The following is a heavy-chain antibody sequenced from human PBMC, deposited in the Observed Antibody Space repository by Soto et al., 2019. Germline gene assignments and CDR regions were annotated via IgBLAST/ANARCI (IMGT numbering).Heavy chain of an antibody. CDR3: AKSFVAIRHLFQYMGV. V-gene: IGHV3-9*01. CDR1: GFTFEDYA. D-gene: IGHD1-1*01. CDR2: ITWNGVAM. J-gene: IGHJ6*03. Sequence: DVQLVESGGGLVQPGGSLSLSCAASGFTFEDYAMHCVRQTPGKGREWVSGITWNGVAMGYAASVQGRFTISRDDAKSSLFLQMHSLRPDDTALYYCAKSFVAIRHLFQYMGVWGKGTAVTVSS.